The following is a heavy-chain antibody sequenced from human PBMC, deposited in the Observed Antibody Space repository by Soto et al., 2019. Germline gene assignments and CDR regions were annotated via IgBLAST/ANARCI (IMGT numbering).Heavy chain of an antibody. CDR1: GFTFRNYG. CDR2: ISYDGDHK. Sequence: GGSLRLSCKPSGFTFRNYGLLWVRQAPGKGLEWVALISYDGDHKYYTDSARGRFTVSRDNFNNMMFLQMDSLRPEDSAVYYCAKKIMGYVSHSDAMDVWGQGTTVTVSS. CDR3: AKKIMGYVSHSDAMDV. J-gene: IGHJ6*02. D-gene: IGHD3-16*01. V-gene: IGHV3-30*18.